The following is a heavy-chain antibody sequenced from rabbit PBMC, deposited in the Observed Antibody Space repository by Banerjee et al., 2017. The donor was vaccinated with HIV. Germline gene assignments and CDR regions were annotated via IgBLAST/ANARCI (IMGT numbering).Heavy chain of an antibody. CDR2: IDTNTGKT. Sequence: QSLEESGGDLVKPGASLTLTCTASGFSFSSYYYMYWVRQAPGKGLEWIGFIDTNTGKTFYASWAKGRFTISKTSPTTVTLQMTSLTVADTATYFCARDFTLWGPGTLVTVS. CDR1: GFSFSSYYY. V-gene: IGHV1S40*01. J-gene: IGHJ4*01. CDR3: ARDFTL.